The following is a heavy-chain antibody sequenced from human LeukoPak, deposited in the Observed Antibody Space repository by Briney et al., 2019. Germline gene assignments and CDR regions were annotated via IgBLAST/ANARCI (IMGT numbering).Heavy chain of an antibody. CDR1: GFTFSSYW. CDR2: IKQDGSEK. D-gene: IGHD1-14*01. Sequence: GGSLRLSCAASGFTFSSYWMSCVRQAPGKGLEWVANIKQDGSEKYYVDSVKGRFTISRDNAKNSLYLQMNSLRAEDTAVYYCARVTQRRYYYYMDVWGKGTTVTVSS. CDR3: ARVTQRRYYYYMDV. V-gene: IGHV3-7*01. J-gene: IGHJ6*03.